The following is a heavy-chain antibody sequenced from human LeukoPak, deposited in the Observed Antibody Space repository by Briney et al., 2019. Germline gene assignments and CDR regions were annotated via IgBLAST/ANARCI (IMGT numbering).Heavy chain of an antibody. J-gene: IGHJ4*02. CDR2: INPSGGST. CDR3: AREGGGNSDFSMEYYFDY. Sequence: ASVKVSCKASGYTFTSYYMHWVRQAPGQGLEWMGIINPSGGSTSYAQKFQGRVTMTRDTSTSTVYMELSSLRSEDTAVCYCAREGGGNSDFSMEYYFDYWGQGTLVTVSS. D-gene: IGHD4-23*01. CDR1: GYTFTSYY. V-gene: IGHV1-46*01.